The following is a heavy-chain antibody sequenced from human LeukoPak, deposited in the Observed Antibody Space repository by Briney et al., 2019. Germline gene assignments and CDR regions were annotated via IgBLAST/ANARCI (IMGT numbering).Heavy chain of an antibody. CDR1: GDSLTSNF. J-gene: IGHJ3*02. CDR2: VFHSGTT. D-gene: IGHD5-24*01. V-gene: IGHV4-59*08. CDR3: ARRMATVTDAFDI. Sequence: SETLSLTCNVSGDSLTSNFWSWIRQTPGKGLEWIGYVFHSGTTNYSPSLKSRATISLDTSKKQIYLRLASVTAADTALYYCARRMATVTDAFDIWGRGTMVSVSS.